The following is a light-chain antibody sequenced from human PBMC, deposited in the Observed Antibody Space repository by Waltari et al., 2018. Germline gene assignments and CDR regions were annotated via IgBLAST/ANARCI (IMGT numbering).Light chain of an antibody. Sequence: DIRMTQSPSSLSASVGERVTITCRASQGISTYLNWYQQKPGKAPMLLIHAASSLESGVPSRFSGSGSGTDFTLTISSLQPEDFATYYCQQSFSTLYTFGQGTKLEIK. V-gene: IGKV1-39*01. J-gene: IGKJ2*01. CDR3: QQSFSTLYT. CDR2: AAS. CDR1: QGISTY.